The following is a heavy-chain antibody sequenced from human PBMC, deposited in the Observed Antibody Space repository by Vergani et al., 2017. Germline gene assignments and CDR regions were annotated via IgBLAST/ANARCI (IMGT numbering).Heavy chain of an antibody. Sequence: QVQLVQSGAEGKKPGSSVKVSCKASGGTFSSYAISWVRQAPGQGLEWMGGIIPIFGTANYAQKFQGRVTITADESTSTAYMELSRLGSEDTAVYYCAREGVAYCSSTSCYTHWFDPWGQGTLVTVSS. D-gene: IGHD2-2*02. J-gene: IGHJ5*02. CDR1: GGTFSSYA. V-gene: IGHV1-69*01. CDR3: AREGVAYCSSTSCYTHWFDP. CDR2: IIPIFGTA.